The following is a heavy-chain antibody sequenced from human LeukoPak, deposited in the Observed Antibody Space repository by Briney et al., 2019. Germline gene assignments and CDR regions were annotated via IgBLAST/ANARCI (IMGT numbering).Heavy chain of an antibody. Sequence: ASVKVSCKASGYTFTSYYMHWVRQAPGQGIEWMGIINPSGGSPTYAQKFQGRLTMTRDTSTSTVYMELSSLRSEDTAVYYCARGLGSESYYGSWGQGTLVTVSS. CDR1: GYTFTSYY. V-gene: IGHV1-46*01. J-gene: IGHJ5*02. CDR3: ARGLGSESYYGS. CDR2: INPSGGSP. D-gene: IGHD3-10*01.